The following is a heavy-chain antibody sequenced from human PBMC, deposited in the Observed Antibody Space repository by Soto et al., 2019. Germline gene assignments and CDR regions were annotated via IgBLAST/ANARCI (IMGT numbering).Heavy chain of an antibody. CDR3: TTDSYMTVIVVRVDH. Sequence: GSLRLSCAASGFTFSDAWINWVRQAPGKGLEWVGRIKSKTNGGTTDFAASVRGRFAISRDDSRSMVYLQMSSLKTEDTGTYYCTTDSYMTVIVVRVDHWGQGTPVTVSS. CDR2: IKSKTNGGTT. CDR1: GFTFSDAW. J-gene: IGHJ4*01. V-gene: IGHV3-15*07. D-gene: IGHD1-26*01.